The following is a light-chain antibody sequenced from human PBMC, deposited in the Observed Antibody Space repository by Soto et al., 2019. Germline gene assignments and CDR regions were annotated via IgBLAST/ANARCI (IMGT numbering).Light chain of an antibody. CDR1: QGISNW. CDR2: HAS. J-gene: IGKJ1*01. Sequence: DIQMTQSPSTLSASIGDRVTIACRASQGISNWLAWYQQKPGKAPKLLIFHASSLESGVPSRFSGSGSGTEFTLTISSLQSDDFATFYCQQYNGYSRTFGQGTKVDIK. V-gene: IGKV1-5*01. CDR3: QQYNGYSRT.